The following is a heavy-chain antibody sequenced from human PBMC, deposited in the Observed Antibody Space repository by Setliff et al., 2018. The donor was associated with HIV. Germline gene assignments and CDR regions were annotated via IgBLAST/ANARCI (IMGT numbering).Heavy chain of an antibody. CDR3: ARRQTRDGYNYAFDI. D-gene: IGHD5-12*01. Sequence: SETLSLTCTVSGGSISSFYWSWIRQPPGKGLEWIAYIYTSGSTNYNPSLKRRVTISVDTSKNQFSLRLSSVTAADTAVYYCARRQTRDGYNYAFDIWGQGTMVTVSS. CDR1: GGSISSFY. V-gene: IGHV4-4*09. CDR2: IYTSGST. J-gene: IGHJ3*02.